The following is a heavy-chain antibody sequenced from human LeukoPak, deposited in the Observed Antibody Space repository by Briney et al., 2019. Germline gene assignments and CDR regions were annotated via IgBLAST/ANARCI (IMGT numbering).Heavy chain of an antibody. Sequence: ASVKVSCKASGYTFTSYGISWVRQAPGQGLEWMGWISGYNGNTNYAQKLQGRVTMTTDTSTSTAYMELRSLRSDDTAVCYCARDLERWLQSRNYYYYGMDVWGQGTTVTVSS. CDR1: GYTFTSYG. J-gene: IGHJ6*02. D-gene: IGHD5-24*01. CDR3: ARDLERWLQSRNYYYYGMDV. V-gene: IGHV1-18*01. CDR2: ISGYNGNT.